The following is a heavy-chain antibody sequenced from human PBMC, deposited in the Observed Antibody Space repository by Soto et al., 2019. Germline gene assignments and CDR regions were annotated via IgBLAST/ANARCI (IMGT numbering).Heavy chain of an antibody. CDR1: GFTFRTCG. V-gene: IGHV3-33*08. Sequence: QVRLVESGGGGVQPGMSLTLSRSASGFTFRTCGFHGVRQAPGKGVECVAFIWYAVSNNYYAESLLGRVSIARDNSKNSGDLEMKSLRFEDREVYYCARDGDVRGGQAPKTYAMYVWGQGATFTVS. J-gene: IGHJ6*02. CDR3: ARDGDVRGGQAPKTYAMYV. D-gene: IGHD3-10*02. CDR2: IWYAVSNN.